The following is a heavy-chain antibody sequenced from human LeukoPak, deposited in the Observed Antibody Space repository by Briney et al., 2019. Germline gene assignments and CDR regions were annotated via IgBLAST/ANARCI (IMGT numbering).Heavy chain of an antibody. J-gene: IGHJ5*02. CDR3: ARERASNNHDNWFDP. V-gene: IGHV4-34*01. CDR2: INHSGST. CDR1: GGSFSGYY. Sequence: SETLSLTCAVYGGSFSGYYWSWIRQPPGKGLEWIGEINHSGSTNYNPSLKSRVTISADKSKKQFFLRLSPVAAANSGVYYCARERASNNHDNWFDPWGQGTLVTVSS.